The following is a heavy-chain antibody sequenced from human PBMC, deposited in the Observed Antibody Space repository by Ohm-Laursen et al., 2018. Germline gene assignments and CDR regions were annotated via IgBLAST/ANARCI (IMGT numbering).Heavy chain of an antibody. J-gene: IGHJ4*02. Sequence: SLRLSCSASGFTFSSYSMNWVRQAPGKGLEWVSSISSFSSYIYYADSVKDRFTISRDNAKNSLYLQMNSLRAEDTAVYYCARSIGCSGGSCHYFDYWGQGTLVTVSS. D-gene: IGHD2-15*01. CDR3: ARSIGCSGGSCHYFDY. CDR1: GFTFSSYS. CDR2: ISSFSSYI. V-gene: IGHV3-21*04.